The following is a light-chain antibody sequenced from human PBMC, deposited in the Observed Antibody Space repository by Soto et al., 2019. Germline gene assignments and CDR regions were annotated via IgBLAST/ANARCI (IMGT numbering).Light chain of an antibody. Sequence: ESVLTRSPGTLSLSPGERATLSCRASQSVSNNYLAWYQQKPGQAPRLLIYGASNRATGIPDRFSGSGSGKDFTLTISRLEPEDFAVYYCQQYGSSGTFGQGTKVDIK. CDR2: GAS. J-gene: IGKJ1*01. V-gene: IGKV3-20*01. CDR3: QQYGSSGT. CDR1: QSVSNNY.